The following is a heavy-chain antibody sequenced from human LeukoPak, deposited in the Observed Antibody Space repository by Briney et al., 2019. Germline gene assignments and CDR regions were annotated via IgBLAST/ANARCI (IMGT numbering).Heavy chain of an antibody. Sequence: SETLSLTCNVSGGSIGSRSFYWGWIRQPPGKGLEFIGSIDHSGNTNYNSSLKSRVTISADTSRNQFPLKLRSVTAADTAVYYCARRTSGGYSGYIDRWGQGTLVSVSS. CDR3: ARRTSGGYSGYIDR. CDR1: GGSIGSRSFY. J-gene: IGHJ5*02. D-gene: IGHD5-12*01. V-gene: IGHV4-39*01. CDR2: IDHSGNT.